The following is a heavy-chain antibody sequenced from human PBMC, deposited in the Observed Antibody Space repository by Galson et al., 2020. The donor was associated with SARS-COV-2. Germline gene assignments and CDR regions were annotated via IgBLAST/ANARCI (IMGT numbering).Heavy chain of an antibody. Sequence: GESLKIPCAVSGFTLSSYGVHWVRQAPGAGPEGVASTRPDGSIQSYADSVKGRFTISRDNPKNNLYLQMNSLRAEHTAVYYCAKDLIGTWTSDCWGQGTLVTVSS. D-gene: IGHD1-1*01. V-gene: IGHV3-30*02. CDR1: GFTLSSYG. J-gene: IGHJ4*02. CDR3: AKDLIGTWTSDC. CDR2: TRPDGSIQ.